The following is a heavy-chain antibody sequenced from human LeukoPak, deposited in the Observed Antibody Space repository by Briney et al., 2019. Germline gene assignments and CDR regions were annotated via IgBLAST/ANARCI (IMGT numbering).Heavy chain of an antibody. D-gene: IGHD6-13*01. CDR2: INHSGST. Sequence: SETLSLTCAVYGGSFSGCYWSWIRQPPGKGLEWIGEINHSGSTNYNPSLKSRVSISVDSSKNQFSLKLSSVTAADTAVYYCARGSDTAAGLYWGQGTLVTVS. CDR1: GGSFSGCY. J-gene: IGHJ4*02. CDR3: ARGSDTAAGLY. V-gene: IGHV4-34*01.